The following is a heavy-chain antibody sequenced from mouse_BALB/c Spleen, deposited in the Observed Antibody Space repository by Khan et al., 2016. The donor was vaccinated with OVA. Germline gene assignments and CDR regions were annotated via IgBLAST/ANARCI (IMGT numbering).Heavy chain of an antibody. CDR1: GYTFTDYA. CDR3: ARGGQWLRRGGGNSDY. V-gene: IGHV1S137*01. D-gene: IGHD2-2*01. J-gene: IGHJ2*01. Sequence: QVQLQQSGPELVRPGESVKISCKGSGYTFTDYAMHWVKQSHAKSLEWIGVISIYYDNTNYNHKFKGKATMTVDKSSSTVYMELARLTSEDSAIYYCARGGQWLRRGGGNSDYWGQGTTLTVSS. CDR2: ISIYYDNT.